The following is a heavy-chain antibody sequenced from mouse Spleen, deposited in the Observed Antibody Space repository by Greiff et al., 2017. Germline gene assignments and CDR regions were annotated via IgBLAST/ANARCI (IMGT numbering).Heavy chain of an antibody. CDR1: GYSFTDYN. V-gene: IGHV1-39*01. CDR3: ARGDGYYAMDY. D-gene: IGHD2-3*01. Sequence: VQLQQSGPELVKPGASVKISCKASGYSFTDYNMNWVKQSNGKSLEWIGVINPNYGTTSYNQQFRGKATLTVDRSSSTAYIQLNSLTSEHSAVYYCARGDGYYAMDYWGQGTSVTVSS. J-gene: IGHJ4*01. CDR2: INPNYGTT.